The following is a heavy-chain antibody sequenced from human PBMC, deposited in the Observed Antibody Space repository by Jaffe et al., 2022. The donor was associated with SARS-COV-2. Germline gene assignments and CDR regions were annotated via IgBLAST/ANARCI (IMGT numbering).Heavy chain of an antibody. CDR2: ISYDGSNK. J-gene: IGHJ4*02. CDR1: GFTFSSYA. D-gene: IGHD6-13*01. Sequence: QVQLVESGGGVVQPGRSLRLSCAASGFTFSSYAMHWVRQAPGKGLEWVAVISYDGSNKYYADSVKGRFTISRDNSKNTLYLQMNSLRAEDTAVYYCARGDGPEYSSSWLDYWGQGTLVTVSS. CDR3: ARGDGPEYSSSWLDY. V-gene: IGHV3-30*04.